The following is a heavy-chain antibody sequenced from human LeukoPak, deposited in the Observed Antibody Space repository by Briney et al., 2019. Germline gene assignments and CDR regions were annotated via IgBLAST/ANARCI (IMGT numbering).Heavy chain of an antibody. D-gene: IGHD6-13*01. Sequence: PSETLSLTCTVSGGSISSYYWSWIRQPPGKGLEWIGYIYYSGSTNYNPSLKSRVTISVDTSKNQFSLKLSSVTAADTAVYYCARDYDAAAGRVFDVWGQGTTVTVSS. CDR1: GGSISSYY. CDR2: IYYSGST. J-gene: IGHJ3*01. V-gene: IGHV4-59*01. CDR3: ARDYDAAAGRVFDV.